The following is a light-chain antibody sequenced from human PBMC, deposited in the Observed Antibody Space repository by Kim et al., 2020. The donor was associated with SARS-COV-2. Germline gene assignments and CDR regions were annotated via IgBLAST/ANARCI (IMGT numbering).Light chain of an antibody. Sequence: SSELTQDPAVSVALGQTVRITCQGDSLRNYYASWYQQKPGQAPVLVIYGRNKRPSGIPDRFSGSISGNTASLTITGAQAEDEADYYCNSRDLSGYHAYVFGGGTKVTVL. J-gene: IGLJ1*01. V-gene: IGLV3-19*01. CDR2: GRN. CDR1: SLRNYY. CDR3: NSRDLSGYHAYV.